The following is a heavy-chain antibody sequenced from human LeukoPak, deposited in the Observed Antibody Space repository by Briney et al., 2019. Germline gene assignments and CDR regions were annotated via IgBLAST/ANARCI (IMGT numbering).Heavy chain of an antibody. V-gene: IGHV3-23*01. Sequence: PGGSLRLSCAASGFTFSSYAMSWVRQAPGKGLEWVSAISGSGGSTYYADSVKGRFTISRDNSKNTLYLQMNSLRAEDTAVYYCARDHLDRGYSYGPDYWGQGTLVTVSS. CDR2: ISGSGGST. D-gene: IGHD5-18*01. CDR3: ARDHLDRGYSYGPDY. J-gene: IGHJ4*02. CDR1: GFTFSSYA.